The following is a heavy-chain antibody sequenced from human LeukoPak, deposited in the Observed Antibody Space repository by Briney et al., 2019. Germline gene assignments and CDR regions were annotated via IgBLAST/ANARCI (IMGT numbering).Heavy chain of an antibody. J-gene: IGHJ4*02. Sequence: GASVKVSCKASGFTFTSSAVQWVRQARGQRLEWIGWFVVGSGNTNYAQKFQERVTITRDMSTSTAYMELSSLRSEDTAVYYCAAAVDSSGYYYRALFDYWGQGTLVTVSS. D-gene: IGHD3-22*01. CDR1: GFTFTSSA. CDR2: FVVGSGNT. V-gene: IGHV1-58*01. CDR3: AAAVDSSGYYYRALFDY.